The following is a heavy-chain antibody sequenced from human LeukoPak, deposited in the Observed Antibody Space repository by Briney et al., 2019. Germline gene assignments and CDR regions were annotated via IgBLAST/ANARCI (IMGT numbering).Heavy chain of an antibody. J-gene: IGHJ4*02. D-gene: IGHD6-19*01. Sequence: AGGSLRLSCAASGFTFDDYGMSWVRQAPGKGLEWIGSIYYSGSTYYNPSLKSRVTISVDTSKNQFSLKLSSVPAADTAVYYCARIIAVAATRVFDYWGQGTLVTVSS. CDR3: ARIIAVAATRVFDY. CDR1: GFTFDDYG. CDR2: IYYSGST. V-gene: IGHV4-38-2*01.